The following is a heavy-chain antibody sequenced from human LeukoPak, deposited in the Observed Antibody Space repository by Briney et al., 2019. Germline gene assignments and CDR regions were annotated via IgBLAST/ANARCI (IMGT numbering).Heavy chain of an antibody. CDR1: GYSISSGYY. Sequence: SETLSLTCTVSGYSISSGYYWGWIRQPPGKGREWIGSIYHSGSTYYNPSLKSRVTISVDTSKNQFSLKLSSVTAADTAVYYCARGRNVLLWFGELSTLDYWGQGTLVTVSS. CDR3: ARGRNVLLWFGELSTLDY. D-gene: IGHD3-10*01. V-gene: IGHV4-38-2*02. CDR2: IYHSGST. J-gene: IGHJ4*02.